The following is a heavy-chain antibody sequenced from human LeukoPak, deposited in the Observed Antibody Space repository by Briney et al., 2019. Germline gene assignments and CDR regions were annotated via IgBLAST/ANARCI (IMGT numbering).Heavy chain of an antibody. Sequence: GGSLRLSCAASGFTFSSYEMNWGRQAPGKGLEWVSYISSSGSTIYYADSVKGRFTISRDNAKNSLYLQMNSLRTEDTAVYYCARVQAVTTGGNYFDHWGQGTLVTVSS. CDR3: ARVQAVTTGGNYFDH. J-gene: IGHJ4*02. CDR1: GFTFSSYE. V-gene: IGHV3-48*03. D-gene: IGHD4-11*01. CDR2: ISSSGSTI.